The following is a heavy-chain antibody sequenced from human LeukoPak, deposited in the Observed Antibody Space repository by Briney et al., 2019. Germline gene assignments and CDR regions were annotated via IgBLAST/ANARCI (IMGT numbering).Heavy chain of an antibody. CDR1: GGSFSCYY. CDR3: ARESDPKRLDY. J-gene: IGHJ4*02. V-gene: IGHV4-34*01. CDR2: INHSGST. Sequence: SETLSLTCAVYGGSFSCYYWSWIRQPPGKGLECIGEINHSGSTNYNPSLKSRVTISVDTSKNQFSLKLSSVTAADTAVYYCARESDPKRLDYWGQGNLVTVSS.